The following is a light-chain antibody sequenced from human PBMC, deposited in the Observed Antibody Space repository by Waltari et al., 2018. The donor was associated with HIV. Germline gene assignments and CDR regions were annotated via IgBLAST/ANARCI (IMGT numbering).Light chain of an antibody. V-gene: IGLV3-21*04. CDR2: YDR. CDR1: NIGTKS. CDR3: QLWDSNSDHVT. Sequence: SYELTQPPSVSVAPGKTARITCGGNNIGTKSVHWYQQKPGQAPVLVIYYDRDRPSGIPERFSGSNSGNTATLIVSSVEAGDEADYYCQLWDSNSDHVTFGGGTKLTVL. J-gene: IGLJ2*01.